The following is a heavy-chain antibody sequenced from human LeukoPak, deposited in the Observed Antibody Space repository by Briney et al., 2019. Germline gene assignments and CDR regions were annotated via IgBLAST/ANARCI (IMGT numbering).Heavy chain of an antibody. V-gene: IGHV1-69*13. CDR1: GGTFSSYA. Sequence: ASVKVSCKASGGTFSSYAISWVRQAPGQGLEWMGGIIPGFGTANYAQKFQGTVTITADVSATTVYMVLNSLRSEDTAVYYRAREPEPAITMVRGEVFDIWGQGTMVIVSS. J-gene: IGHJ3*02. CDR3: AREPEPAITMVRGEVFDI. D-gene: IGHD3-10*01. CDR2: IIPGFGTA.